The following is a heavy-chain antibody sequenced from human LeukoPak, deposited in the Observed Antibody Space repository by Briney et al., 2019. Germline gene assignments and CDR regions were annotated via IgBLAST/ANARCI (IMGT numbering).Heavy chain of an antibody. CDR3: AREGPKGIDY. J-gene: IGHJ4*02. CDR2: ISSSGSTI. CDR1: GFTFNTYG. Sequence: PAGGSLRLSCAASGFTFNTYGMSWVRQAPGKGLEWVSYISSSGSTIYYADSVKGRFTISRDNAKNSLYLQMNSLRAEDTAVYYCAREGPKGIDYWGQGTLVTVSS. V-gene: IGHV3-48*04.